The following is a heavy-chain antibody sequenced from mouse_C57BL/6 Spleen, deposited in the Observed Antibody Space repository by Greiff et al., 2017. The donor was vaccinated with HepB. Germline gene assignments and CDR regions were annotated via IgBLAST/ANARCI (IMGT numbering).Heavy chain of an antibody. V-gene: IGHV1-75*01. CDR2: IFPGSGST. D-gene: IGHD1-1*01. Sequence: VQLQQSGPELVKPGASVKISCKASGYTFTDYYINWVKQRPGQGLEWIGWIFPGSGSTYYNEKFKGKATLTVDKSSSTAYMLLSSLTSEDSAVYVCAVYGSSWDWYFDVWGTGTTVTVSS. J-gene: IGHJ1*03. CDR3: AVYGSSWDWYFDV. CDR1: GYTFTDYY.